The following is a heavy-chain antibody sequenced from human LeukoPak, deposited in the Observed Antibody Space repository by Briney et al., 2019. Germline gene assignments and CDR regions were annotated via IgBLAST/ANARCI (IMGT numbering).Heavy chain of an antibody. CDR1: GFTFSSYG. J-gene: IGHJ6*03. CDR3: ARGYYYYYYMDV. Sequence: PGGSLRLSCAASGFTFSSYGMHWVRQAPGKGLEWVAVIWYDGSNKYYADSVKGRFTISRDNSKNTLYLQMNSLRAEDTAVYYCARGYYYYYYMDVWGKGVTVTVSS. V-gene: IGHV3-33*01. CDR2: IWYDGSNK.